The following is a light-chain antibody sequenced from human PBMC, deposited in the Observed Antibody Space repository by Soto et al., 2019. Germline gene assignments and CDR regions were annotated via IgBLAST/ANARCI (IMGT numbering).Light chain of an antibody. CDR2: SAS. J-gene: IGKJ3*01. CDR1: QGIGDD. Sequence: AIQMTQSPSSLSASIGDRVTITCRASQGIGDDLGWYQQKPGKVPKPLIYSASNLQSGVPSRFSGSGSGTDFTLTISSLQPEDFATYYCLQYYNYPFTFGPGTKVDVK. V-gene: IGKV1-6*01. CDR3: LQYYNYPFT.